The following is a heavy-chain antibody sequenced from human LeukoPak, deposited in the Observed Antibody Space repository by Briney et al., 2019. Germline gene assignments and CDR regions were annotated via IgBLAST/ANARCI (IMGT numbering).Heavy chain of an antibody. CDR3: ANGHGDLGAFDY. D-gene: IGHD3-16*01. CDR2: IRFDGSHK. Sequence: GGSLRLSCAASGFTFSSYGMHWVRQAPGKGLEWVAFIRFDGSHKYYADSVKGRFAVSRDNSKNTVYLQMNSLRDEDTAVYYCANGHGDLGAFDYWGQGTLVTVSS. V-gene: IGHV3-30*02. CDR1: GFTFSSYG. J-gene: IGHJ4*01.